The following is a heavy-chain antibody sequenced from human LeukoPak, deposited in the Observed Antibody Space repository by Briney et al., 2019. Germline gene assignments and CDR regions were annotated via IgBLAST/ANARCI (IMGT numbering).Heavy chain of an antibody. CDR1: GGSISRSTNW. CDR3: ATNGYYCMDV. CDR2: IYHSGGT. J-gene: IGHJ6*03. D-gene: IGHD2-8*01. V-gene: IGHV4-4*02. Sequence: SETLSLTCAVSGGSISRSTNWWSWVRQPPGKGLEWIGEIYHSGGTNYNPSLKSRITISVDKSQNQFSLKVNSLTAADTAVYYCATNGYYCMDVWGKGTTVTVSS.